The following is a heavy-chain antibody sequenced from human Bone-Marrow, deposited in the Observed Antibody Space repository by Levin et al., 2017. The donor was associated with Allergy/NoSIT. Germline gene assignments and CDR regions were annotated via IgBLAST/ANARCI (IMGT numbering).Heavy chain of an antibody. CDR2: IYPGDSKT. J-gene: IGHJ2*01. CDR1: GFSFVSFY. CDR3: ARRRISDNWYFDL. V-gene: IGHV5-51*01. D-gene: IGHD2-15*01. Sequence: KVSCRASGFSFVSFYFGWVRQMPGKGLEWMGVIYPGDSKTTYGPSFQGQVTISVDKSLTTAYLQWNSLKASDTAMYYCARRRISDNWYFDLWGRGTLVTVSP.